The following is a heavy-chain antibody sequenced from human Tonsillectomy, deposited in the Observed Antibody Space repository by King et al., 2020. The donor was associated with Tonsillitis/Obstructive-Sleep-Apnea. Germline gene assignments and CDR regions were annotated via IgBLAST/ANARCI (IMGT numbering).Heavy chain of an antibody. J-gene: IGHJ6*03. CDR2: ISYDGSNK. CDR3: ARGGYCSSTSCPEGYYYYYMDV. D-gene: IGHD2-2*01. V-gene: IGHV3-30*04. Sequence: QLVQSGGGVVQPGGSLRLSCAASGFTFSSYAMHWVRQAPGKGLEWVAVISYDGSNKYYADSVKGRFTISRDNSKNTLYLQMNSLRAEDTAVYYCARGGYCSSTSCPEGYYYYYMDVWGKGTTVTVSS. CDR1: GFTFSSYA.